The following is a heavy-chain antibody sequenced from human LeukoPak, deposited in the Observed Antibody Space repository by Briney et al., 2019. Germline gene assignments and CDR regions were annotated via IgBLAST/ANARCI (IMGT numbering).Heavy chain of an antibody. Sequence: PGGSLRLSCAASGFTFSSYGMHWVRQAPGKGLEWVAVISDDGSNNYYADSVKGRFTISRDNSKNTLYLQMNSLRAEDTAVYYCAKDLGAMVAASYWGQGTLVTVSS. J-gene: IGHJ4*02. CDR1: GFTFSSYG. D-gene: IGHD5-18*01. CDR2: ISDDGSNN. CDR3: AKDLGAMVAASY. V-gene: IGHV3-30*18.